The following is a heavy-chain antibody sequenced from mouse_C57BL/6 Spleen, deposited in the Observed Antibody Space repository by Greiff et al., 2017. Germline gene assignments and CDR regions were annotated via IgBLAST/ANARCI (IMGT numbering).Heavy chain of an antibody. D-gene: IGHD1-1*01. CDR1: GFTFSSYA. V-gene: IGHV5-9-1*02. CDR3: TRVRGSSYGYFDV. J-gene: IGHJ1*03. CDR2: ISSGGDYI. Sequence: EVMLVESGEGLVKPGGSLKLSCAASGFTFSSYAMSWVRQTPEKRLEWVAYISSGGDYIYYADTVKGRFTISRDNARNTLYLQMSSLKSEDTAMYYCTRVRGSSYGYFDVWGTGTTVTVSS.